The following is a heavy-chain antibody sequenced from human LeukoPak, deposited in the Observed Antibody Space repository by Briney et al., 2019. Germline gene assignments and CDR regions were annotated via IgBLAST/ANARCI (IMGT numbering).Heavy chain of an antibody. CDR3: ARDKGGNRRAFDI. V-gene: IGHV3-74*03. CDR1: GFTSSNYR. CDR2: INSDGTST. Sequence: PGGSLRLSSAGSGFTSSNYRIHWVRQAPGKGLVWVSRINSDGTSTMYADSVKGRFTISRDNAKNTLYLQMNSLRAEDTAVYYCARDKGGNRRAFDIWGQGTMVTVSS. D-gene: IGHD4-23*01. J-gene: IGHJ3*02.